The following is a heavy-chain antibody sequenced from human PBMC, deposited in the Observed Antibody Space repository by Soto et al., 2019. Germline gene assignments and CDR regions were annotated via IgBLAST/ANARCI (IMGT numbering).Heavy chain of an antibody. CDR1: GDSISRSHW. V-gene: IGHV4-4*02. CDR3: ARVRYARSGFDH. Sequence: QVQLQESGPGLVRPSGALSVTCAVSGDSISRSHWWSWVRQSPGKGLEWIGEISHSGITKYNPSLKSRFPISGDKSKNQLYLKLTSGTAADTAVYYCARVRYARSGFDHWGQGTVVSVSS. D-gene: IGHD3-22*01. CDR2: ISHSGIT. J-gene: IGHJ4*02.